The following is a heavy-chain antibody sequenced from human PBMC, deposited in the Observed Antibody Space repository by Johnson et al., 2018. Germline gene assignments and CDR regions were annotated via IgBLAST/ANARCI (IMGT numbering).Heavy chain of an antibody. V-gene: IGHV4-59*01. J-gene: IGHJ6*03. CDR3: ARVPWASITMVRGVSPTSWAYYYYMDV. Sequence: QVQLQESGPGLVKPSETLSLTCTVSGGSISSYYWSWIRQPPGKGLEWIGYIYYSGSTNYNPSLKSRVTISVDPSKNQFSLKLSSGTAADTAVYYCARVPWASITMVRGVSPTSWAYYYYMDVWGKGTTVTVSS. D-gene: IGHD3-10*01. CDR2: IYYSGST. CDR1: GGSISSYY.